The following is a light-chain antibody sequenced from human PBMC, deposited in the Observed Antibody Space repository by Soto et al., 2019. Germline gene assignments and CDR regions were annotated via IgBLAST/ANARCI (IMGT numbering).Light chain of an antibody. J-gene: IGLJ1*01. CDR2: EVS. V-gene: IGLV2-23*02. CDR3: CSYAGSHYV. CDR1: SSDVGSYNL. Sequence: ALTQPASVSGSPGQSITISCTGTSSDVGSYNLVSWYQQHPGKAPKLMIYEVSKWPSGISNRFSGSKSGNTASLTISGLQAEDEGDYYCCSYAGSHYVFGTGTKVTVL.